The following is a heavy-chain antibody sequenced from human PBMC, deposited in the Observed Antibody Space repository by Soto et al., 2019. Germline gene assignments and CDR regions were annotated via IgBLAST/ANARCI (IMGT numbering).Heavy chain of an antibody. Sequence: EVQLLESGGGVVQPGGSLRISCAASGFTFNIYSMTWLRQAPGKGLEWVSTISGSGGSTYYTESVKGRFTISRDNSKNTLFLQMSSLRAEDTAAYYCAKDWTSIWGQGTMVTVSS. CDR3: AKDWTSI. V-gene: IGHV3-23*01. CDR1: GFTFNIYS. J-gene: IGHJ3*02. CDR2: ISGSGGST. D-gene: IGHD3-3*01.